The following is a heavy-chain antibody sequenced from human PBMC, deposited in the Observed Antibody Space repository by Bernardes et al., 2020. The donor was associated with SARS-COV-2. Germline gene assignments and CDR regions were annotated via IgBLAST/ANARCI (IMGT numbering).Heavy chain of an antibody. V-gene: IGHV1-18*04. CDR2: ITVYNGVT. D-gene: IGHD6-19*01. Sequence: ASVKVSCKASGYTFTTYGITWVRQAPGQGLEWMGWITVYNGVTDYAQKFQDRVTLSTDTSTNTAYMELRSLRSDDTAVYYCARISSAWDFFDYWGQGTLVSVSS. J-gene: IGHJ4*02. CDR1: GYTFTTYG. CDR3: ARISSAWDFFDY.